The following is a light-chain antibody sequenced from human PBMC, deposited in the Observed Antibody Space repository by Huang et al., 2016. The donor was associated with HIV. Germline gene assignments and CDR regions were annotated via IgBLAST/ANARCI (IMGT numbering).Light chain of an antibody. CDR3: QQSYSTHWT. CDR1: PSISSY. J-gene: IGKJ1*01. V-gene: IGKV1-39*01. CDR2: AAS. Sequence: DIQMTHSPSSLSASVGDRVTITCRASPSISSYFNWYQQKPGKAPKLLIYAASSLQSGVPSRFSGSGSGTDFTLTISSLQPEDFATYYCQQSYSTHWTFGQGTKVEIK.